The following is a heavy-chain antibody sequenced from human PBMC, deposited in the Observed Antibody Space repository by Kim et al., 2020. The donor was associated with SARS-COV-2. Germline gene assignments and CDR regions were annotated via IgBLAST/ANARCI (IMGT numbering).Heavy chain of an antibody. CDR1: GGSISSSSYY. V-gene: IGHV4-39*01. CDR3: ARYYVTYYDFWSGLRSPAALHWFDP. Sequence: SETLSLTCTVSGGSISSSSYYWGWIRQPPGKGLEWIGSIYYSGSTYYNPSLKSRVTISVDTSKNQFSLKLSSVTAADMAVYYCARYYVTYYDFWSGLRSPAALHWFDPWGQGTVVTVSS. J-gene: IGHJ5*02. D-gene: IGHD3-3*01. CDR2: IYYSGST.